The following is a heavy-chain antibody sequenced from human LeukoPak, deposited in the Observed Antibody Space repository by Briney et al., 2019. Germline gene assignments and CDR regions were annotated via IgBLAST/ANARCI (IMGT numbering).Heavy chain of an antibody. Sequence: SETLSLTCTVSGGSISSSSHYWGWIRQPPGKGLEWIGTIYYSGSTYYNPSLTSRVTISVDTSKNQFSLKLSSVTAEDTAVYYCARHKDYYYSYMDVWGKGTTVTISS. CDR3: ARHKDYYYSYMDV. CDR1: GGSISSSSHY. V-gene: IGHV4-39*01. J-gene: IGHJ6*03. CDR2: IYYSGST.